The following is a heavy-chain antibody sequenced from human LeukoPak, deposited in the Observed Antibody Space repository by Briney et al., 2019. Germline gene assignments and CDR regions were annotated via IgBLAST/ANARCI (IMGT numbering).Heavy chain of an antibody. D-gene: IGHD3-10*01. Sequence: PGGSLRLSCAASGFTFSSYGTYWVRQAPGKGLEWVAFIRYDGSNKYYADSVKGRFTISRDNSKNTLYLQMNSLRPEDTAVYYCAKDSKRWKTYYYEAGSYYFDYWGQGTRVTVSS. V-gene: IGHV3-30*02. J-gene: IGHJ4*02. CDR3: AKDSKRWKTYYYEAGSYYFDY. CDR1: GFTFSSYG. CDR2: IRYDGSNK.